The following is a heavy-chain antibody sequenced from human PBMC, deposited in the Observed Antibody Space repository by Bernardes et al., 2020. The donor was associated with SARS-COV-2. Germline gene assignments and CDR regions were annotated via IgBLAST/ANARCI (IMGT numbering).Heavy chain of an antibody. V-gene: IGHV1-18*01. CDR1: GYTFTSYG. Sequence: ASVKVSCKASGYTFTSYGISWVRQAPGQGLEWMGWISAYNGNTNYAQKLQGRVTMTTDTSTSTAYMELRSLRSDDTAVYYCARYCSSTSCYSRNWFDPWGQGTLVTVSS. J-gene: IGHJ5*02. D-gene: IGHD2-2*02. CDR2: ISAYNGNT. CDR3: ARYCSSTSCYSRNWFDP.